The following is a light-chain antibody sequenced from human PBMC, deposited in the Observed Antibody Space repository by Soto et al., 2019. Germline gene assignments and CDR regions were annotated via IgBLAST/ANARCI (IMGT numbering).Light chain of an antibody. CDR3: GTWDSSLSAYV. Sequence: QSVLTQPPSVSAAPGQKVTISCSGSSSNIGNNYVSWYQQLPGTAPKLLIYDNNERPSGIPDRFSGSKSGTSATLGITGLQTGDEADYYCGTWDSSLSAYVFGTATKVTVL. CDR2: DNN. V-gene: IGLV1-51*01. J-gene: IGLJ1*01. CDR1: SSNIGNNY.